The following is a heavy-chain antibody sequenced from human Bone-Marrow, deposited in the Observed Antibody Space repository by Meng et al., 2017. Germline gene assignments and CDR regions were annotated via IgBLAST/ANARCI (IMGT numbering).Heavy chain of an antibody. Sequence: GSLRLSCAASGFTFSNYWMHWVRQAPGKGLVWVSRINGDGSITNYADAVKDRFTISRDNAKNTLDLQMNSLRAENTAVYYCARDHYYHIVGQGGVFDYWGQGILVTVSS. CDR2: INGDGSIT. V-gene: IGHV3-74*01. D-gene: IGHD3-22*01. CDR1: GFTFSNYW. J-gene: IGHJ4*02. CDR3: ARDHYYHIVGQGGVFDY.